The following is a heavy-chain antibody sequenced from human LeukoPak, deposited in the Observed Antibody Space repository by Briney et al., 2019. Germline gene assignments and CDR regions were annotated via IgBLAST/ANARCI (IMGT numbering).Heavy chain of an antibody. J-gene: IGHJ4*02. CDR3: ARDHEYYYDSSGYYPGTPY. D-gene: IGHD3-22*01. V-gene: IGHV3-53*01. Sequence: PGGSLRLSCAASGFTFSSNYMSWVRQAPGKGLEWVSVIYSGGSTYYADSVKGRFTISRDNSKNTLYLQMNSLRAEDTAVYYCARDHEYYYDSSGYYPGTPYWGQGTLVTVSS. CDR2: IYSGGST. CDR1: GFTFSSNY.